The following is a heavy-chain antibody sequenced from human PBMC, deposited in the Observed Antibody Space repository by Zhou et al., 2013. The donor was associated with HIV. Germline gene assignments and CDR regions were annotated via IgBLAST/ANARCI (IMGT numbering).Heavy chain of an antibody. J-gene: IGHJ2*01. D-gene: IGHD2-21*02. CDR3: ARTRTSSRWGGDAFDL. CDR1: GYTFTSYD. Sequence: QVQLVQSGAEVKKPGASVKVSCKASGYTFTSYDINWVRQATGQGLEWMGWMNPNSGNTGYAQKFQGRVTMTRNTSISTAYMELSSLRSEDTAVYYCARTRTSSRWGGDAFDLWGRGTLVTVSS. CDR2: MNPNSGNT. V-gene: IGHV1-8*01.